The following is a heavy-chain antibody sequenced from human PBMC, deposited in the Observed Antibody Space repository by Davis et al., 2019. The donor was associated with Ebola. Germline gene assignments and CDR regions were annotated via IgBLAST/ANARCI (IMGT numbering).Heavy chain of an antibody. CDR3: ARDGDPYCLRGVCYEY. D-gene: IGHD2-8*02. CDR2: INPNSGGT. Sequence: AASVKVSCKASGYTFTGYYMHWVRQAPGQGLEWMGWINPNSGGTNYAQKFQGWVTLTRDTSISTAYMELYRLRSDDTAVYYCARDGDPYCLRGVCYEYWGQGTLVTVSS. CDR1: GYTFTGYY. J-gene: IGHJ4*02. V-gene: IGHV1-2*04.